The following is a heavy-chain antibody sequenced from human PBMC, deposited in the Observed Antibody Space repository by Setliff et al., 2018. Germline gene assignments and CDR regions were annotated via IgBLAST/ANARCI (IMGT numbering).Heavy chain of an antibody. CDR2: IYHSGST. CDR3: ARGPYNIYDRSGYGFTNWFDT. CDR1: GGSFSDYY. D-gene: IGHD3-22*01. J-gene: IGHJ5*02. Sequence: LSLTCAVYGGSFSDYYWSWVRQPPAKGLEWIGEIYHSGSTNYNPSLKSRVTISVATSKKQFSLKLSSVTAADTAVYYCARGPYNIYDRSGYGFTNWFDTWGQGILVTVSS. V-gene: IGHV4-34*01.